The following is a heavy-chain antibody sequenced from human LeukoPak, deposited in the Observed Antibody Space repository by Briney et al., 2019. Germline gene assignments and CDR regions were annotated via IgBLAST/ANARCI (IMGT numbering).Heavy chain of an antibody. CDR1: GFTFSSYA. D-gene: IGHD3-10*01. Sequence: GGSLRLSCAASGFTFSSYAMSWVRQAPGKGLEWVSAISGSGGSTYYADSVKGRFTISRDNSKNTLYLQMNSLRAEDTAVYYCAKDPLNYGSGTYFDYWGQGTLVTVSS. J-gene: IGHJ4*02. CDR3: AKDPLNYGSGTYFDY. CDR2: ISGSGGST. V-gene: IGHV3-23*01.